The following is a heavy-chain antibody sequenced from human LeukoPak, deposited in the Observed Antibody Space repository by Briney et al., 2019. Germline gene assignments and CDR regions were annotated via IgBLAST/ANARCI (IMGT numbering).Heavy chain of an antibody. CDR2: INSDGSST. CDR1: GFTFSSYW. V-gene: IGHV3-74*01. D-gene: IGHD2-15*01. Sequence: GGSLRLSCAASGFTFSSYWMHWVRQAPGKGLVWVSRINSDGSSTNYADSVKGRFTISRDNAKNTLYLQINSLRAEDTAVYYCGRGRPGGFDIWGQGTMVTVSS. CDR3: GRGRPGGFDI. J-gene: IGHJ3*02.